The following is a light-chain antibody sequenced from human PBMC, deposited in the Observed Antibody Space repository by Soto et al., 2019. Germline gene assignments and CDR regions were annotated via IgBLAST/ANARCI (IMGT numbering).Light chain of an antibody. CDR3: QQYSNWPWT. CDR2: WAS. CDR1: QSVLYSSNNKNY. J-gene: IGKJ1*01. Sequence: DIVMTQSPDSLAVSLGERATINCKSSQSVLYSSNNKNYLAWYQQKPGQPPKLLIYWASTRESGVPDRFSGSGSGTEFTLTISSLQSEDFAVYYCQQYSNWPWTFGQGTKVDNK. V-gene: IGKV4-1*01.